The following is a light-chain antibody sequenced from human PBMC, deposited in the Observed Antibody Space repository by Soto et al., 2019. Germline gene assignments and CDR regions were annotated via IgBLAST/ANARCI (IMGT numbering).Light chain of an antibody. CDR2: GAS. Sequence: EKVMTQSPATLSVSPGERATISCRASQSVSSNLAWYQQKPGQAPRLLIYGASTRATGIPARFSGSGSGTEFTLTISSLQSEDFAVYYCQQYNNWPLTFGQGTKLEIK. CDR1: QSVSSN. CDR3: QQYNNWPLT. J-gene: IGKJ2*01. V-gene: IGKV3-15*01.